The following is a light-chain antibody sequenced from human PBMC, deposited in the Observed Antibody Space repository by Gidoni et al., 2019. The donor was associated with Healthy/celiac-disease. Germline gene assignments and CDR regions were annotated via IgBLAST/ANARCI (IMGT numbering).Light chain of an antibody. Sequence: DHQLTQSPSSLSASVGDRVTITCRASQSFSSYLNWYQQKPGKAPKLLIYAASSLQSGVPSRFSGSGSGTDFTLTISSLQPEDFATYYCQQSYRTPPYTLGHGTKMEIK. CDR2: AAS. CDR1: QSFSSY. V-gene: IGKV1-39*01. J-gene: IGKJ2*01. CDR3: QQSYRTPPYT.